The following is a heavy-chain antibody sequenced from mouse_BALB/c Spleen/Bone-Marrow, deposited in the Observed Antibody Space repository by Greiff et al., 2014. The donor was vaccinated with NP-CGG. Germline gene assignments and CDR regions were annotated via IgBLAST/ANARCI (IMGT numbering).Heavy chain of an antibody. J-gene: IGHJ4*01. CDR2: ISDGGTYT. V-gene: IGHV5-4*02. CDR3: ARSGERYGAMDY. Sequence: DVQLVESGGGLVRPGGSLKLSCAASGLTFSDFYMFWFRQTPEKRLEWAATISDGGTYTYYPDSVKGRFTISRDNAKNNLYLQMSSLKSEDTAMYYCARSGERYGAMDYWGQGTSVTVSS. D-gene: IGHD1-1*02. CDR1: GLTFSDFY.